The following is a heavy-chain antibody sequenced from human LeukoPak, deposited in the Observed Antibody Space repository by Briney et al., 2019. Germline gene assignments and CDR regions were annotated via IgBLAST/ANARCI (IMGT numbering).Heavy chain of an antibody. CDR2: ISPSGDIT. J-gene: IGHJ4*02. V-gene: IGHV3-23*01. CDR3: ARDEYYDILTGYDIGDY. Sequence: GGSLRLSCAASGFIFSSHGMNWVRQAPGKGLEWVSGISPSGDITYYADSVKGRFTISRDNSKNTLYLQMNSLRAEDTAVYYCARDEYYDILTGYDIGDYWGQGTLVTVSS. CDR1: GFIFSSHG. D-gene: IGHD3-9*01.